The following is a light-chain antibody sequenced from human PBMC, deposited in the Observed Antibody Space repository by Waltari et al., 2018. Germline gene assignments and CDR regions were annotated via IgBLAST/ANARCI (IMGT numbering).Light chain of an antibody. CDR1: SSDVGPYDY. CDR3: RSYTGSSTLVI. Sequence: QSALTQPASVSGSPGQSITISCTGSSSDVGPYDYVSCYHHHPGKAPNLLFFGVNNWPLGFLSAFSGSQSGNAPSPTIAGVQAEDGAEYYCRSYTGSSTLVIFGGGTKLTVL. J-gene: IGLJ2*01. CDR2: GVN. V-gene: IGLV2-14*01.